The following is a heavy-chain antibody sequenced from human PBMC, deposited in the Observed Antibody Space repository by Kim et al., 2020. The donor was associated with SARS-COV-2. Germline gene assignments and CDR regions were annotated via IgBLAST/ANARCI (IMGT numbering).Heavy chain of an antibody. CDR3: ATGDRVVGTAVLDF. V-gene: IGHV1-24*01. Sequence: ASVKVSCKVSGNSLTDLSIHWVRQAPGKGLEWMGSFEAEDGEPVYAQKFQGRITMTEDTSTDTAYMELSSLRSEDTALYYCATGDRVVGTAVLDFWGQGTMVTVSS. D-gene: IGHD3-22*01. CDR1: GNSLTDLS. CDR2: FEAEDGEP. J-gene: IGHJ3*01.